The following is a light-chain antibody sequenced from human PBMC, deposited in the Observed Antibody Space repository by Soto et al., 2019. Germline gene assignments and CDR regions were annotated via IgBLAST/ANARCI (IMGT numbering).Light chain of an antibody. J-gene: IGLJ1*01. CDR2: DVT. CDR3: CSYAGRYTWV. CDR1: SSDVGGYDY. V-gene: IGLV2-11*01. Sequence: QSALTQPRSVSGSPGQSVTISCTGTSSDVGGYDYVSWYQQHPGKAPKFMIYDVTTRPSGVPDRFSGSKSGNTASLTISGLQADDEADYYCCSYAGRYTWVFGTGTKLTVL.